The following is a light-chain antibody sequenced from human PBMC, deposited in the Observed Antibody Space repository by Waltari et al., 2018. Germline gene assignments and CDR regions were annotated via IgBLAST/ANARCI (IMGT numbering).Light chain of an antibody. CDR1: SLISYY. J-gene: IGLJ3*02. Sequence: TQDPAVSVAMGQTVRITFQGDSLISYYASWYRQRPVQAPILVMYDKNNRPSGGPDRFSGSSSDNTSSLTITGAEAEEEANYYGHSRDGSGVGGTFGGGTKLTVL. V-gene: IGLV3-19*01. CDR2: DKN. CDR3: HSRDGSGVGGT.